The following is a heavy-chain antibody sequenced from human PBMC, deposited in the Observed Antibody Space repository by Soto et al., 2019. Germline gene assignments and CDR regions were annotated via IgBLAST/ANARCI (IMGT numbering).Heavy chain of an antibody. CDR1: GGSFSGYY. J-gene: IGHJ6*02. V-gene: IGHV4-34*09. D-gene: IGHD6-6*01. Sequence: SETLSLTCAVYGGSFSGYYWSWIRQHPGKGLEWIGYNYYSGITYYNPSLKSRVTISLDTSKNQFSLKLSSVTAADTAVYYCARGSSIAGLYYGMDVWGQGTTVTVSS. CDR3: ARGSSIAGLYYGMDV. CDR2: NYYSGIT.